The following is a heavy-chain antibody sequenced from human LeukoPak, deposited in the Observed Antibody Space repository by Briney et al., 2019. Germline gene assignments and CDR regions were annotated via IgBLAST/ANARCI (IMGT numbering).Heavy chain of an antibody. V-gene: IGHV4-34*01. Sequence: PSETLSLTCAVYGGSFSGYYWSWTRQPPGKGLEWIGEINHSGSTNYNPSLKSRVTISVDTSKNQFSLKLSSATAADTAVYYCARRRMPRGAFDPWGQGTLVTVSS. CDR3: ARRRMPRGAFDP. D-gene: IGHD1-14*01. J-gene: IGHJ5*02. CDR1: GGSFSGYY. CDR2: INHSGST.